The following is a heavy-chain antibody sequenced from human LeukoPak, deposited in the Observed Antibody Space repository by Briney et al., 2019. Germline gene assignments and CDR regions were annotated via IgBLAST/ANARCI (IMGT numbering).Heavy chain of an antibody. CDR2: ISSSGSTI. V-gene: IGHV3-11*04. CDR1: GFTFSDYY. J-gene: IGHJ6*02. CDR3: ARARDCSSTSCYRAGYYYYGMDV. Sequence: GGSLRLSCAASGFTFSDYYMSWIRQAPGKGLEWVSYISSSGSTIYYADSVKGRFTISRDNAENSLYLQMNSLRAEDTAVYYCARARDCSSTSCYRAGYYYYGMDVWGQGTTVTVSS. D-gene: IGHD2-2*01.